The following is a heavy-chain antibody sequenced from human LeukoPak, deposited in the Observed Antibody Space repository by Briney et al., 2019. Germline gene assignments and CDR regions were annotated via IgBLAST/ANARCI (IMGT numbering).Heavy chain of an antibody. Sequence: GGSLRLSCAASGFTFSSYEMNWVRQAPGKGLEWVSYIISSGSTIYYADSVKGRFTISRDNAKNSLYLKMNSLRAEDTAVYYCARGCSSTSCYQDYWGQGTLVTVSS. D-gene: IGHD2-2*01. CDR2: IISSGSTI. V-gene: IGHV3-48*03. J-gene: IGHJ4*02. CDR3: ARGCSSTSCYQDY. CDR1: GFTFSSYE.